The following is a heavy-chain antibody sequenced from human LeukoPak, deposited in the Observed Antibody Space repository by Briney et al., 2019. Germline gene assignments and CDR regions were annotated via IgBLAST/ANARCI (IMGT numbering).Heavy chain of an antibody. CDR2: ISGSGGST. J-gene: IGHJ4*02. CDR3: AKDFRDIVVVPAVTLDS. Sequence: PGGSLRLSCAASGFTFSSYAMNWVRQAPGKGLEWVSTISGSGGSTFYADSLKGRFTISRDNSKNTVYLRMNSLRVEDTAVYYCAKDFRDIVVVPAVTLDSWGQGTLVTVSS. D-gene: IGHD2-15*01. CDR1: GFTFSSYA. V-gene: IGHV3-23*01.